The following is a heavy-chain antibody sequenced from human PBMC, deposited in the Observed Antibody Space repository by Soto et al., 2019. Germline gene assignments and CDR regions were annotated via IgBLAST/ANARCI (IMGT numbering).Heavy chain of an antibody. CDR1: GYTFTSYA. CDR3: ARGSGYYYRDDY. J-gene: IGHJ4*02. Sequence: QVQLVQSGAEEKKPGASVKVSCKASGYTFTSYAMHWVRQAPGQRLEWMGWINAGNGNTKYSQKFQGRVTITRDTSASTAYMELSSLRSEGTAVYSCARGSGYYYRDDYWGQGPLVTVSS. D-gene: IGHD3-22*01. CDR2: INAGNGNT. V-gene: IGHV1-3*05.